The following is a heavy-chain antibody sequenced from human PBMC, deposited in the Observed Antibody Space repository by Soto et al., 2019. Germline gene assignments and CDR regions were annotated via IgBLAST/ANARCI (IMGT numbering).Heavy chain of an antibody. CDR3: ARLAVAGRVFDY. J-gene: IGHJ4*02. D-gene: IGHD6-19*01. V-gene: IGHV4-34*01. Sequence: PSETLSLTCAVYGGSFSGYYWSWIRQPPGKGLEWIGEINHSGSTNYNPSLKSRVTISVGTSKNQFSLKLSSVTAADTAVYYCARLAVAGRVFDYWGQGTQVTVSS. CDR1: GGSFSGYY. CDR2: INHSGST.